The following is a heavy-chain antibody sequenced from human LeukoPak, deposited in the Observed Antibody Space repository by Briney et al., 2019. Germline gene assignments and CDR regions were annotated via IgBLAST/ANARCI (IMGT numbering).Heavy chain of an antibody. Sequence: GGSLRLSCAAARFTFSNYWMSWVRQAPGKGLEWVANIKQDGSVIHYVDSVKGRFTISRDNAKNSLFLQMNSLRADDTAVYYCARIGYSSSSLDYWGQGTLVTVSS. J-gene: IGHJ4*02. CDR1: RFTFSNYW. CDR2: IKQDGSVI. V-gene: IGHV3-7*01. CDR3: ARIGYSSSSLDY. D-gene: IGHD6-6*01.